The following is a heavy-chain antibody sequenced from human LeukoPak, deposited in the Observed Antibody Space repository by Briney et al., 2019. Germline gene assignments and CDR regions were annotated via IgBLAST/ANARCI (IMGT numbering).Heavy chain of an antibody. CDR1: GFTFSSNH. CDR3: ARDVATSGWATFY. Sequence: PGGSLRLSCAASGFTFSSNHMSWVRQAPGKGLEWVSVIYSGGTIYYADSVKGRFTISRDNSKNSLYLQMNSLRAEDTAVYYCARDVATSGWATFYWGPGALVTVSS. D-gene: IGHD6-19*01. J-gene: IGHJ4*02. CDR2: IYSGGTI. V-gene: IGHV3-66*01.